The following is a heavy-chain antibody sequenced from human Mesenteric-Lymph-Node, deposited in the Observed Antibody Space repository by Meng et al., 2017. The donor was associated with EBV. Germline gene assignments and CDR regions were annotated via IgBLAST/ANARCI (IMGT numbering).Heavy chain of an antibody. J-gene: IGHJ4*02. CDR2: IYHSSGTT. CDR1: GGDISSSSW. CDR3: ARLPPTTGYGTARSY. D-gene: IGHD6-13*01. Sequence: QVQRQESGPGLVQPSGTLSLTCSVSGGDISSSSWWSWVRQPPGKGLEWLGEIYHSSGTTNYNPSLKSRVTISLDKSKNQFSLNLSSVTAADTAVYYCARLPPTTGYGTARSYWGQGTLVTVSS. V-gene: IGHV4-4*02.